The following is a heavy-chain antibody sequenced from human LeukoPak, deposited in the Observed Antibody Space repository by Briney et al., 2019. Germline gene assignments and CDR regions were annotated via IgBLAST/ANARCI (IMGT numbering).Heavy chain of an antibody. Sequence: SETLSLTCTVSGYSISSGYYWGWVRQPPGKGLEWIGTVYHSGSTYYNPSLRSRVTISVETSKNQFSLKVRSMTAADMAVYYCARVPGVYYDRLSGYGSGWFDPWGQGTLVTVSS. D-gene: IGHD3-9*01. CDR1: GYSISSGYY. CDR2: VYHSGST. CDR3: ARVPGVYYDRLSGYGSGWFDP. V-gene: IGHV4-38-2*02. J-gene: IGHJ5*02.